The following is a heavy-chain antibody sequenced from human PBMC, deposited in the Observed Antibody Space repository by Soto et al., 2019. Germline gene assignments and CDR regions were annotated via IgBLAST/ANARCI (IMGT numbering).Heavy chain of an antibody. CDR2: IIPIFGTA. CDR3: ARDDANERTFDY. CDR1: GGTFSSYA. J-gene: IGHJ4*02. V-gene: IGHV1-69*06. D-gene: IGHD2-8*01. Sequence: QVQMVQSGAEVKKPWASVKVSCKASGGTFSSYAISWVRQAPGQGLEWMGGIIPIFGTANYAQKFQGRVTITADKSTSTAYMELSSLRSEDTAVYYCARDDANERTFDYWGQGTLVTVSS.